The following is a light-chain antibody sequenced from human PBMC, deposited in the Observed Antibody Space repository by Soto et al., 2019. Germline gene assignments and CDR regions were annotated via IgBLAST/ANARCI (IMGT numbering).Light chain of an antibody. J-gene: IGLJ2*01. Sequence: QSALTQPPSASGSPGQSVTISCTGTSSDVGAYNYVSWYQQHPGKAPKLMIYEVSKRPSGVPDRFSGSKSVNTASLTVSGLQAEDEADYYCSSYAGSNNFVVFGGGTKLTVL. CDR3: SSYAGSNNFVV. V-gene: IGLV2-8*01. CDR2: EVS. CDR1: SSDVGAYNY.